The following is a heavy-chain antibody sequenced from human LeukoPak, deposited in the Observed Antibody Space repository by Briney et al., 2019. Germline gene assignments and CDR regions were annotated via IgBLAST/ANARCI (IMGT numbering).Heavy chain of an antibody. J-gene: IGHJ4*02. CDR2: ISSSSSYI. Sequence: GGSLRLSCAASGFTFSSYSMNWVRQAPGKGLEWVSSISSSSSYIYYADSVKGRFTISRDNAKNSLYLQMNSLRAEDTAVYYCARLEYCSSTSCYDGKYFDYWGQGTLVTVSS. CDR1: GFTFSSYS. D-gene: IGHD2-2*01. V-gene: IGHV3-21*01. CDR3: ARLEYCSSTSCYDGKYFDY.